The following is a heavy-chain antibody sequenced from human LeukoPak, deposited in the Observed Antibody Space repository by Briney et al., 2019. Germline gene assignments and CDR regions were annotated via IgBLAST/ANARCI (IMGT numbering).Heavy chain of an antibody. CDR3: ARDGLYDSNGYYMDS. CDR2: IYYSGGT. D-gene: IGHD3-22*01. J-gene: IGHJ4*02. V-gene: IGHV4-59*01. Sequence: SETLSLTCTVSSGAISSYYWSWIRRPPGKGLEWISYIYYSGGTKYNPSLMSRATISVDRAQSQFSLSLTSVTAADTAVYYCARDGLYDSNGYYMDSWGQGTLVIVSS. CDR1: SGAISSYY.